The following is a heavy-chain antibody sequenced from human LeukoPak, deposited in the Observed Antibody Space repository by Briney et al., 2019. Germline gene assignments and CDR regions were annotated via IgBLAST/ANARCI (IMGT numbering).Heavy chain of an antibody. D-gene: IGHD1/OR15-1a*01. Sequence: GGSLRLSCSASGLTLSGYWMHWVRQIPGKGLVWVSRIDSDGSGTSYADSVKGRFTISRDDVRNMLYLQMNSLRVEDTGLYYCSTVEHFWGQGTLVTVAS. CDR1: GLTLSGYW. CDR3: STVEHF. V-gene: IGHV3-74*01. J-gene: IGHJ4*02. CDR2: IDSDGSGT.